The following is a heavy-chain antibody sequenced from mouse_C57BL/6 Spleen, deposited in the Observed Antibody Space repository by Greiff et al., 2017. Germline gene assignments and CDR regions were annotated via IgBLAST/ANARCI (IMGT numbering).Heavy chain of an antibody. J-gene: IGHJ3*01. CDR1: GFTFSSYG. D-gene: IGHD1-1*01. CDR2: ISSGGSYT. CDR3: ARPITTLVDWFAY. Sequence: EVKLVESGGDLVKPGGSLKLSCAASGFTFSSYGMSWVRQTPDKRLEWVATISSGGSYTYYPDSVKGRFTISRDNAKNTLYLQMSSLKSEDTAMYDCARPITTLVDWFAYWGQGTLVTVSA. V-gene: IGHV5-6*01.